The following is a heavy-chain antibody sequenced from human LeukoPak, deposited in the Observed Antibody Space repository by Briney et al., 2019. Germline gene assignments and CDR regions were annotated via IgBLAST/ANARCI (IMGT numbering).Heavy chain of an antibody. CDR2: IDPKSGGT. CDR3: AGLSSVAARPGWVDP. Sequence: ASVKVSCKASRYTFTDYYIHWVRQAPGQGLEWMGWIDPKSGGTNYAQKFQGRVTMTRDTSISTAYMEVSSPRSDDAAIYYCAGLSSVAARPGWVDPWGQGTLVTVSS. CDR1: RYTFTDYY. V-gene: IGHV1-2*02. D-gene: IGHD6-6*01. J-gene: IGHJ5*02.